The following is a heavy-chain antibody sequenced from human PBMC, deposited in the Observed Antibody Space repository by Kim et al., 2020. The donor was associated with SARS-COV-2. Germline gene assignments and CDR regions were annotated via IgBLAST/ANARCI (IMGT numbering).Heavy chain of an antibody. D-gene: IGHD1-26*01. Sequence: SYNPSHKSLVTISVDTSKNQFSLKLSSVTAADTAVYYCARADVVGATDYWGQGTLVTVSS. V-gene: IGHV4-31*01. J-gene: IGHJ4*02. CDR3: ARADVVGATDY.